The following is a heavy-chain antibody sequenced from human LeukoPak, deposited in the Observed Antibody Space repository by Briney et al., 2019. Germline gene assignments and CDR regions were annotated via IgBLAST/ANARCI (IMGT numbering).Heavy chain of an antibody. CDR1: GFTFSSYS. CDR2: IKQDGSEK. Sequence: TGGSLRLSCAASGFTFSSYSMSWVRQAPGKGLEWVANIKQDGSEKYYVDSVKGRFTISRDNAKNSLYLQMNSLRAEDTAVYYCARGPLRFLEDYWGQGTLVTVSS. CDR3: ARGPLRFLEDY. J-gene: IGHJ4*02. D-gene: IGHD3-3*01. V-gene: IGHV3-7*01.